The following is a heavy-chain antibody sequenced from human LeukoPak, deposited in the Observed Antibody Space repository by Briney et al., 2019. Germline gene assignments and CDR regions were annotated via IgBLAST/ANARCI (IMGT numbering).Heavy chain of an antibody. CDR2: VSGIGTST. CDR3: XXXXXXXXXXXXXXWPRYYYGMDV. V-gene: IGHV3-23*01. Sequence: GGSLRLSCAASGFTFGNYIMSWVRQAPGKGLEWIAAVSGIGTSTYYADSVKGQFTISRDNSKNTVYLQMNSLRAEDTAVYYXXXXXXXXXXXXXXXWPRYYYGMDVWGQGTTVTVSS. J-gene: IGHJ6*02. CDR1: GFTFGNYI.